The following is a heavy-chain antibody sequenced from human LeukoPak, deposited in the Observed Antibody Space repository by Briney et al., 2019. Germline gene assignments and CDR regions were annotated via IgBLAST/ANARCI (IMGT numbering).Heavy chain of an antibody. V-gene: IGHV3-23*01. CDR1: GFIFGSYG. D-gene: IGHD3-10*01. CDR2: ISGSAGST. J-gene: IGHJ4*02. CDR3: ARGVIPYIPFDY. Sequence: GGSLRLSCVASGFIFGSYGMSWVRQAPGKGLEWVSAISGSAGSTYYADSVKGRFTLSRDNSKYTLYLQMNSLRAEDTAVYYCARGVIPYIPFDYWGQGTLVTVSS.